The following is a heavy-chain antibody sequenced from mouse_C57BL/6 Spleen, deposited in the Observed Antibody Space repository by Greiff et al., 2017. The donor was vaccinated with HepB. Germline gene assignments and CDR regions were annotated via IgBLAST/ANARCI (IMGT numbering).Heavy chain of an antibody. CDR1: GYAFSSYW. D-gene: IGHD4-1*01. V-gene: IGHV1-80*01. CDR3: ARSAVTGTERAWFAY. CDR2: IYPGDGDT. Sequence: VKLMESGAELVKPGASVKISCKASGYAFSSYWMNWVKQRPGKGLEWIGQIYPGDGDTNYNGKFKGKATLTADKSSSTAYMQLSSLTSEDSAVYFCARSAVTGTERAWFAYWGQGTLVTDSA. J-gene: IGHJ3*01.